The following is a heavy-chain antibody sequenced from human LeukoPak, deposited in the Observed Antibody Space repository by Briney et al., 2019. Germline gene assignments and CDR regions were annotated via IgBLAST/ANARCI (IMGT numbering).Heavy chain of an antibody. CDR1: GFTFSSYA. CDR3: AKDIIRAAGRVLYFQH. Sequence: GGSLRLSCAASGFTFSSYAMSWVRQAPGKGLEWVSAISGSGGSTYYADSVKGRFTISRDNSKNTLYLQMNSLRAEDTAVYYCAKDIIRAAGRVLYFQHWGQGTLVTVSS. CDR2: ISGSGGST. J-gene: IGHJ1*01. D-gene: IGHD6-13*01. V-gene: IGHV3-23*01.